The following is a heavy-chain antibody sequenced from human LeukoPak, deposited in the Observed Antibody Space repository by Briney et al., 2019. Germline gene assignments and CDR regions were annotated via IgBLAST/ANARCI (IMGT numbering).Heavy chain of an antibody. CDR2: IIKSGSHI. CDR1: GFTFSSYG. Sequence: GGSLRLSCAASGFTFSSYGMHWVRQAPGKGLEWVSAIIKSGSHIYYADSVKGRFTISRDNANNSLYLQMTGLRAEDTAVYYCARGRGGDNSNWFDPWGPGTLVTVSS. J-gene: IGHJ5*02. V-gene: IGHV3-21*01. CDR3: ARGRGGDNSNWFDP. D-gene: IGHD1-20*01.